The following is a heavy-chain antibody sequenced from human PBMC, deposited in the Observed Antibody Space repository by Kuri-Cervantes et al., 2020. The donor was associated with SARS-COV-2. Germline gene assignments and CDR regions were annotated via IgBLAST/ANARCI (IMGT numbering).Heavy chain of an antibody. J-gene: IGHJ4*02. D-gene: IGHD4-11*01. CDR3: ARDSMTTRDFDY. CDR2: LTNDGSDA. CDR1: GFTFSSYW. Sequence: GESLKISCVASGFTFSSYWMHWVRQAPGKGLVWVSRLTNDGSDAIFADSVKGRFTTSRDNAKNMLYLYMNSLRADDTAVDYCARDSMTTRDFDYWGQGTLVTVSS. V-gene: IGHV3-74*01.